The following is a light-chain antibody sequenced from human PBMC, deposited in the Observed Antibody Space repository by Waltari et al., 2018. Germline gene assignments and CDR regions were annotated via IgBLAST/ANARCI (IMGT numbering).Light chain of an antibody. Sequence: DIQMTQFPSTLSASVGDRLTITCRASQSINSWVAWYQQKPGKAPKLLTYKASSLESGVPSRFSGSGSGTEFTLTISSLQPDDFATYYCQQYNSYEWTFGQGTKVAIK. V-gene: IGKV1-5*03. CDR2: KAS. CDR1: QSINSW. J-gene: IGKJ1*01. CDR3: QQYNSYEWT.